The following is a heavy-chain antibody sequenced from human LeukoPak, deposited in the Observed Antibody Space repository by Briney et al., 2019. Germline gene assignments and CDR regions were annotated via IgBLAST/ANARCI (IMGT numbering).Heavy chain of an antibody. D-gene: IGHD4-17*01. CDR1: GYTSTGYY. CDR3: ARDAPSYGDYNFDY. Sequence: ASVKVSCKASGYTSTGYYMHWVRQAPGQGLEWMGWINPNSGGTNYAQKFQGRVTMTRDTSISTAYMELSRLRSDDTAVYYCARDAPSYGDYNFDYWGQGTLVTVSS. CDR2: INPNSGGT. V-gene: IGHV1-2*02. J-gene: IGHJ4*02.